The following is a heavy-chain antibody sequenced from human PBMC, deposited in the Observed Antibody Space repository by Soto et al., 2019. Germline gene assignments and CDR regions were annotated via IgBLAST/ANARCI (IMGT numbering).Heavy chain of an antibody. D-gene: IGHD3-22*01. CDR2: IVPFFGTA. J-gene: IGHJ4*02. CDR1: GGTFSSSV. Sequence: SVKVSCKAAGGTFSSSVISWVRQAPGRGLEWMGGIVPFFGTANYALNFQGRVTITADKSTSTVYMDLSNLRSDDTAVYYCASLSFTYEISGYFDYWCQGTQVTVSS. V-gene: IGHV1-69*06. CDR3: ASLSFTYEISGYFDY.